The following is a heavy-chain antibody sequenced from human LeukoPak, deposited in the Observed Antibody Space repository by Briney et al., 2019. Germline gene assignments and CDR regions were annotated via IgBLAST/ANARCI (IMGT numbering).Heavy chain of an antibody. CDR3: ARFYDFWSAYYWFDP. J-gene: IGHJ5*02. V-gene: IGHV4-59*02. CDR2: IYYSGTT. Sequence: SETLSLTCTVSGDSVSSYYWSWIRQPPGKGLEWIGYIYYSGTTGYNPSLKSRPTMSVDTSKNQFSLKLNSVTAADTAIYYCARFYDFWSAYYWFDPWGQGTLVTVSS. D-gene: IGHD3-3*01. CDR1: GDSVSSYY.